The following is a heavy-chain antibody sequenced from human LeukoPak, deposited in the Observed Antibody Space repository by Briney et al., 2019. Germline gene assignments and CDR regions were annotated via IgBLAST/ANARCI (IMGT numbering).Heavy chain of an antibody. CDR3: AREGPNYYDSSGYPPEYFQH. J-gene: IGHJ1*01. D-gene: IGHD3-22*01. CDR1: GYTFTSYG. V-gene: IGHV1-18*01. Sequence: ASVKVSCKASGYTFTSYGISWVRQAPGQGLEWMGWISAYNGNTNYAQKRQSRVTMTTDTSTSTAYMELRSLRSDDTAVYYCAREGPNYYDSSGYPPEYFQHWGQGTLVTVSS. CDR2: ISAYNGNT.